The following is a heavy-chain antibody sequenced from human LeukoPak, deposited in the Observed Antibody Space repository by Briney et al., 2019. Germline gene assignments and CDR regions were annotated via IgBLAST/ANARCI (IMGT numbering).Heavy chain of an antibody. Sequence: ASVKVSCKASGYTFTGYYMHWVRQAPGQGLEWMGRINPNSGGANYARKFQGRVTMTRDTSISTAYMELSRLRSDDTAVYYCARVGCYDTSGLYYFDYWGQGTLVTVSS. J-gene: IGHJ4*02. CDR1: GYTFTGYY. D-gene: IGHD3-22*01. CDR2: INPNSGGA. V-gene: IGHV1-2*06. CDR3: ARVGCYDTSGLYYFDY.